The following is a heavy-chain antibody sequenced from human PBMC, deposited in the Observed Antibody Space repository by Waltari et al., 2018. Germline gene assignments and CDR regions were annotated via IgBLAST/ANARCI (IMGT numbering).Heavy chain of an antibody. D-gene: IGHD3-10*01. CDR3: ATDYGDFLGV. CDR2: SKSEGEGGTT. CDR1: GFTFTKGW. V-gene: IGHV3-15*01. J-gene: IGHJ6*02. Sequence: EVQLVESGGGLVKPGGSLRLSCLVSGFTFTKGWMSWVRQGPGKGLEWVGRSKSEGEGGTTDYATPLKGRISLSRDDSKNTVYLQMNTLKAEDTGVYFCATDYGDFLGVWGPGTTVTV.